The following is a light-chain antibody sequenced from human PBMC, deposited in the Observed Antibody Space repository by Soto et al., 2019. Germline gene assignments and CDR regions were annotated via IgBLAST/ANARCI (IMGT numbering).Light chain of an antibody. V-gene: IGKV1-33*01. CDR2: DAS. CDR1: QVISKF. Sequence: DIQMTQSPSSLSASVGDRVTITCRASQVISKFLNWYQLKPGNAPKLIIFDASELETGVTSRFSGHRSGTDFSFIISSLQPEDIATYYCQQSYNTPPITFGQGKRLEIK. CDR3: QQSYNTPPIT. J-gene: IGKJ5*01.